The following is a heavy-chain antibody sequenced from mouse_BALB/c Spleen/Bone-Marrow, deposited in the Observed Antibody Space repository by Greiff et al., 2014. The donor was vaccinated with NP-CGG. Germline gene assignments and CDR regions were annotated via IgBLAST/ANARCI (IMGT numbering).Heavy chain of an antibody. CDR3: ARGVWYHAMDY. D-gene: IGHD2-10*02. CDR2: ISSGSSTI. J-gene: IGHJ4*01. V-gene: IGHV5-17*02. Sequence: EVQGVESGGGLVQPGGSRKLSCAASGFTFSSFGMHWVRQAPEKGLEWVAYISSGSSTIYYADTVKGRFTISRDNPKKTLFLQMTSLRSEDTAMYYCARGVWYHAMDYWGQGTSVTVSS. CDR1: GFTFSSFG.